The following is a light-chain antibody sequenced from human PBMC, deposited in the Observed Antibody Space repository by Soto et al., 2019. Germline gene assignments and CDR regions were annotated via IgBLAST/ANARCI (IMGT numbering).Light chain of an antibody. V-gene: IGKV2-30*01. CDR1: LSLVFSDGITY. Sequence: AVLTQSPLSLPVTVGQPASISCRSSLSLVFSDGITYLSWFHQRPGQSPRRLIYKVSNRDSGXPXRXXGSGSVTEFTLKISRVEAEDVGISYCMQGIYWPPYTFGQGTKLDLK. CDR2: KVS. J-gene: IGKJ2*01. CDR3: MQGIYWPPYT.